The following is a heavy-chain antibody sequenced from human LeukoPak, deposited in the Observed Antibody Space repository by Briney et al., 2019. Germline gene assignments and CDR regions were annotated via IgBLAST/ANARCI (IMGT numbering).Heavy chain of an antibody. CDR2: TGDDVVST. V-gene: IGHV3-23*01. CDR1: GFTFSSHA. J-gene: IGHJ4*02. Sequence: PGGSLRLSCAASGFTFSSHAMSWVRQAPGKGLEWVSATGDDVVSTYYAESVKGRFTISRDNSKNTLYLQMNSLRVEDTATYYCAKDVGSSWSYYFDYWGQGTLVTVSS. D-gene: IGHD6-13*01. CDR3: AKDVGSSWSYYFDY.